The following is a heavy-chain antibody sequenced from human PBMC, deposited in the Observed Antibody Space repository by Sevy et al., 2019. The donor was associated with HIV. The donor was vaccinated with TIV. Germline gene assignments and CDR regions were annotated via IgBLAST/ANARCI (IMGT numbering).Heavy chain of an antibody. Sequence: ASVKVSCKVSGCTLTKLSMHWVRQAPGKGLEWMGGFDPEDGETIYAQKFQDRITMTEDTSTDTAYMELNSLRSEDTAVYYCASGREYYYGNSGYFDYWGQGTLVTVSS. CDR2: FDPEDGET. D-gene: IGHD3-22*01. CDR1: GCTLTKLS. CDR3: ASGREYYYGNSGYFDY. V-gene: IGHV1-24*01. J-gene: IGHJ4*02.